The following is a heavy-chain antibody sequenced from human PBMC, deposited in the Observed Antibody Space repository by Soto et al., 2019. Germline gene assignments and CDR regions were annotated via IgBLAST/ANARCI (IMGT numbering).Heavy chain of an antibody. V-gene: IGHV4-59*08. CDR2: VHHSWGS. CDR1: GGSINSYY. Sequence: QVQLQESDPGLVKPSETLSLSCTVSGGSINSYYWSWIRQSPGKRMEWIGYVHHSWGSSYNPSLQSRVAISPDTSKSQFSLKVTSVTATDTAVYYCARQGFGPLHGLVDVWGQGTTVTVSS. CDR3: ARQGFGPLHGLVDV. D-gene: IGHD3-10*01. J-gene: IGHJ6*02.